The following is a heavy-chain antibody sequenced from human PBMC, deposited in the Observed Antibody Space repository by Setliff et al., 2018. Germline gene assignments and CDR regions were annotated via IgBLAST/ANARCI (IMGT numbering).Heavy chain of an antibody. Sequence: ASVKVSCKASGYTFTSYDINWVRQATGQGLEWMGWMNPNSGNTGYAQKFQGRVTVTSDTSISTAYMELGRLRSDDTAVYFCARDGGGDSDAFDIWGQGTMVTVSS. CDR1: GYTFTSYD. CDR2: MNPNSGNT. CDR3: ARDGGGDSDAFDI. D-gene: IGHD3-16*01. V-gene: IGHV1-8*02. J-gene: IGHJ3*02.